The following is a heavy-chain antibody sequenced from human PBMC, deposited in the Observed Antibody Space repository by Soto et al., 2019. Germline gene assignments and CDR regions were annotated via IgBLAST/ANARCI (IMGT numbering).Heavy chain of an antibody. CDR1: GGAISSGDYY. CDR2: IYYSGST. J-gene: IGHJ4*02. Sequence: PSETLSLTCTVSGGAISSGDYYFSWIRQPPWKGLELIGYIYYSGSTYYNPSLKSRVTISVDTSKNRFSLKLSSVTAADTAVYYCARGPTTVTTTPLDYWGQGTLVTVSS. D-gene: IGHD4-17*01. V-gene: IGHV4-30-4*01. CDR3: ARGPTTVTTTPLDY.